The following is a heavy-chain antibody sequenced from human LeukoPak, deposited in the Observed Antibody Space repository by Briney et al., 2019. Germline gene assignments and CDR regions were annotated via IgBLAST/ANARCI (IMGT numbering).Heavy chain of an antibody. CDR1: GNSISSGYY. CDR3: ARAKDRYSSSWEYFDY. J-gene: IGHJ4*02. D-gene: IGHD6-13*01. V-gene: IGHV4-38-2*01. CDR2: IYHSGST. Sequence: SEPLSLTCAVSGNSISSGYYWGWIRQPPGKALEWIGSIYHSGSTYYNPSLKSRVTISVDTSKNQFSLKLSSVTAADTAVYYCARAKDRYSSSWEYFDYWGQGTLVTVSS.